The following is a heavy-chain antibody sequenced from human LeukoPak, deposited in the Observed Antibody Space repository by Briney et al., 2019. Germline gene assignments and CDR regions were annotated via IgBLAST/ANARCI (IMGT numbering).Heavy chain of an antibody. CDR3: ARDLLLWFGELLTTPSDAFDI. CDR2: IWYDGSNK. Sequence: GRSLRLSCAASGFTFSSYGMHWVRQAPGKGLEWVAVIWYDGSNKYYADSVKGRFTISRDNSKNTLYLQMNSLRAKDTAVYYCARDLLLWFGELLTTPSDAFDIWGQGTMVTVSS. CDR1: GFTFSSYG. J-gene: IGHJ3*02. D-gene: IGHD3-10*01. V-gene: IGHV3-33*01.